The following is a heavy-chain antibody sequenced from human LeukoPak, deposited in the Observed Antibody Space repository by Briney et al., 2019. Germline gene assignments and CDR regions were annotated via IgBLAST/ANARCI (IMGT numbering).Heavy chain of an antibody. CDR3: ARDSRVNYGSGSSYGRDV. D-gene: IGHD3-10*01. Sequence: GGSLRLSCAASGFTFSSYDMHWVRQAAGKGLEWVSAIGTAGDTYYPGSVKGRFTISRENAKNSLYLQMNSLRAGDTAVYYCARDSRVNYGSGSSYGRDVWGQGTTVTVSS. J-gene: IGHJ6*02. V-gene: IGHV3-13*01. CDR2: IGTAGDT. CDR1: GFTFSSYD.